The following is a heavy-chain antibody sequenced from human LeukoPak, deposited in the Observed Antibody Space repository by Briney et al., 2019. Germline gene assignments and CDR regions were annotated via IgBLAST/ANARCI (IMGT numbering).Heavy chain of an antibody. J-gene: IGHJ4*02. D-gene: IGHD2-8*01. Sequence: GGSLRLSCAASGFTFSSFAMSWVRQAPGKGLEWVSVISGSGGSTYYADSVKGRFTISRDNSKNTLYLQMNSLRAEDTAVYYCARDPRNDPLYYFDYWGQGTLVTVSS. CDR1: GFTFSSFA. CDR2: ISGSGGST. CDR3: ARDPRNDPLYYFDY. V-gene: IGHV3-23*01.